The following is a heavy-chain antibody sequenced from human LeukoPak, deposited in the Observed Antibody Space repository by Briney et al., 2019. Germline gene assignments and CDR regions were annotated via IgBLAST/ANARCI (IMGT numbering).Heavy chain of an antibody. V-gene: IGHV1-58*01. Sequence: GASVKVSCKASGFTFPSSGVQWVRQARGQRLEWIGWIVVGSGNTNYAQKFQERVIITRDMSTSTAYMELSSLRSEDTVVYYCAAVGWEYSSSPLPMDVWGQGTTVTVSS. D-gene: IGHD6-6*01. CDR3: AAVGWEYSSSPLPMDV. CDR1: GFTFPSSG. CDR2: IVVGSGNT. J-gene: IGHJ6*02.